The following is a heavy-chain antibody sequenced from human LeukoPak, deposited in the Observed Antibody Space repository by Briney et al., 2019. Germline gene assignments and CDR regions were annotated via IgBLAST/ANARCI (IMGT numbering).Heavy chain of an antibody. CDR3: ASTKEDDVLRNSQGIYYYGMDV. CDR1: GGSISSGGYY. V-gene: IGHV4-31*03. Sequence: PSETLSLTCTVSGGSISSGGYYWSWIRQHPGKGLEWIGYIYYSGSTYYNPSLKSRVTISVDTSKNQFSLKLSSVTAADTAVYYCASTKEDDVLRNSQGIYYYGMDVWGQGTTVTVSS. CDR2: IYYSGST. J-gene: IGHJ6*02. D-gene: IGHD3-3*01.